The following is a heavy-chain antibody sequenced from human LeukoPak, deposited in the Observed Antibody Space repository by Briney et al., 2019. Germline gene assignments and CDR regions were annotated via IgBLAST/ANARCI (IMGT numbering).Heavy chain of an antibody. CDR3: ARLSSAYSGAFDY. J-gene: IGHJ4*02. V-gene: IGHV5-51*01. D-gene: IGHD3-22*01. CDR2: IYPGDSDT. Sequence: GESLKISCQGSGYTFTTYWIGWVRQLPGKGLEWMGIIYPGDSDTRYSPSFQGQVTISADKSITTADLQWSSLKASDTAMYYCARLSSAYSGAFDYWGQGTLVTVSS. CDR1: GYTFTTYW.